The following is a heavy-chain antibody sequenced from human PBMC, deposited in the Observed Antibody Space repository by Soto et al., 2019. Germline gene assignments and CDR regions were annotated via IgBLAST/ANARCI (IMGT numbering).Heavy chain of an antibody. D-gene: IGHD2-2*02. Sequence: LETLPVTCTVSGGSISSYYWSWIRQPPGKGLEWIGYIYYSGSTNYNPSLKSRVTISVDTSKNQFSVKLSSVTAADTAVYYCARALAKNIYTRFDPWGQGTLVTVS. J-gene: IGHJ5*02. CDR3: ARALAKNIYTRFDP. V-gene: IGHV4-59*01. CDR1: GGSISSYY. CDR2: IYYSGST.